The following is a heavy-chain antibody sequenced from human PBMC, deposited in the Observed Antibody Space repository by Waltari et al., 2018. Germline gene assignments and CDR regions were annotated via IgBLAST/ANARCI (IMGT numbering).Heavy chain of an antibody. V-gene: IGHV3-7*01. CDR3: ARDWNWGFDY. J-gene: IGHJ4*02. D-gene: IGHD7-27*01. CDR1: GFRFSNNW. CDR2: MKEDGTQK. Sequence: EVQLVESGGGLVQPGGSLRLSCAASGFRFSNNWMSWVRQAPGKGLGWVANMKEDGTQKYYVDSVRGRFTISRDNTKNTLYLQMNSLRVEDTAVYYCARDWNWGFDYWGQGTLVTVSS.